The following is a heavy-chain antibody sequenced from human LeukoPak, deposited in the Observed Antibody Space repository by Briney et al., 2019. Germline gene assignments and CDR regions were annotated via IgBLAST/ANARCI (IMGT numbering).Heavy chain of an antibody. J-gene: IGHJ4*02. CDR3: ARERSSGSYYDH. V-gene: IGHV3-30*03. D-gene: IGHD1-26*01. CDR2: ISHDGSKE. Sequence: GGSLRLSCAASGFTVSSNYMSWVRQAPGKGLEWVAVISHDGSKEYYADSVEGRFTISRDNSKNTLYLQMNSLRREDTAVFSCARERSSGSYYDHWGQGTLVTVSS. CDR1: GFTVSSNY.